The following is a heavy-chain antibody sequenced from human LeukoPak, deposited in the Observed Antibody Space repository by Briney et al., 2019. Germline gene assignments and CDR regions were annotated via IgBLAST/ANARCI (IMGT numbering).Heavy chain of an antibody. D-gene: IGHD6-13*01. J-gene: IGHJ4*02. CDR2: IYHSGST. Sequence: SETLSLTCTVSGGSISSGGYSWRWIRQPPGKGLEWIGYIYHSGSTYYNPSLKSRVTISVDRSKNQFSLKLSSVTAADTAVYYCAREGVAAGYDYWGQGTLVTVSS. V-gene: IGHV4-30-2*01. CDR1: GGSISSGGYS. CDR3: AREGVAAGYDY.